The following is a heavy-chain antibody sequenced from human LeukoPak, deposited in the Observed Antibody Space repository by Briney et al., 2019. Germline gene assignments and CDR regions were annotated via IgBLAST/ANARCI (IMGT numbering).Heavy chain of an antibody. CDR2: ISSSGSTI. Sequence: GGSLRLSCAASGFTFSDYYMSWIRQAQGKGLGGVSYISSSGSTIYYADSVKGRFTISRDNAKNSLYLQMNSLRAEDTAVYYCARGPNSYYYMDVWGKGTTVTVSS. CDR1: GFTFSDYY. CDR3: ARGPNSYYYMDV. V-gene: IGHV3-11*01. J-gene: IGHJ6*03.